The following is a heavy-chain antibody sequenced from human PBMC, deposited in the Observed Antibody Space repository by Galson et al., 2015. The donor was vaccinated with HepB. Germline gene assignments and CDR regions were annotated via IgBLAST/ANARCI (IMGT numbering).Heavy chain of an antibody. CDR2: TYDSEDT. D-gene: IGHD2-8*02. J-gene: IGHJ4*02. CDR3: AKETGGAGGRRW. V-gene: IGHV4-59*12. Sequence: APLSLPCTVSGGSLHYYYHWSWIRQLPGKGLEWIGHTYDSEDTRYNPSLESRGSISVDTSKKQCSRRMTSGTAADTAGEYCAKETGGAGGRRWWGQGTLGT. CDR1: GGSLHYYYH.